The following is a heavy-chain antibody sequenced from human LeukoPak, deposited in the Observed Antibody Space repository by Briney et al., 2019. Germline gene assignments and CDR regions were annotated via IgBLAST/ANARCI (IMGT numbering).Heavy chain of an antibody. V-gene: IGHV3-23*01. D-gene: IGHD5-12*01. CDR3: ARGVDIVATIQDY. J-gene: IGHJ4*02. Sequence: PGGSLRLSCAASGFTFSSYAMSWVRQAPGKGLEWVSAISGSGGSTYYADSEKGRFTISRDNSKNTLYLQMNSLRAEDTAVYYCARGVDIVATIQDYWGQGTLVTVSS. CDR2: ISGSGGST. CDR1: GFTFSSYA.